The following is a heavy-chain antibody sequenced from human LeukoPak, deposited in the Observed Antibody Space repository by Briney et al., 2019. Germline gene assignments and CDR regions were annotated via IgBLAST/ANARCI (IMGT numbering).Heavy chain of an antibody. D-gene: IGHD2-15*01. V-gene: IGHV4-34*01. CDR1: GGSFSGYY. CDR3: ARHRCRGGSCYPMNWFDP. Sequence: SETLSLTCAVYGGSFSGYYWSWIRQPPGKGLEWIGEINHSGSTNYNPSLKSRVTVSVDTSKNQFSLKLSSVTAADTAVYYGARHRCRGGSCYPMNWFDPWGQGTLVTVSS. CDR2: INHSGST. J-gene: IGHJ5*02.